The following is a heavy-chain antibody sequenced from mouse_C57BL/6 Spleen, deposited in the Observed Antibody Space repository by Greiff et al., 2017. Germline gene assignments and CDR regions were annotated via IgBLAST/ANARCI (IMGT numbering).Heavy chain of an antibody. CDR2: IDPSDSYT. Sequence: QVQLQQPGAELVRPGTSVKLSCKASGYTFTSYWMHWVKQRPGQGLEWIGVIDPSDSYTNYNQKFKGKATLTVDTSSSTAYMQLSSLTSEDSAVYYCAREGALPWFAHWGQGTLVTVSA. V-gene: IGHV1-59*01. CDR3: AREGALPWFAH. J-gene: IGHJ3*01. CDR1: GYTFTSYW. D-gene: IGHD3-1*01.